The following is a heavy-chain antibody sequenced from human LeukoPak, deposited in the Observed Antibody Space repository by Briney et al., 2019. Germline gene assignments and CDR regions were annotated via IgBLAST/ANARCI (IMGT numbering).Heavy chain of an antibody. CDR1: GFTFSSHS. CDR3: ARGAYYYED. CDR2: ISSSSTI. V-gene: IGHV3-48*01. J-gene: IGHJ4*02. D-gene: IGHD3-22*01. Sequence: GGSLRLSCAASGFTFSSHSMNWVRQAPGEGLEWVSYISSSSTIYYADSVKGRFTISRDNAKNSLYLQMNSLRAEDTAVYYCARGAYYYEDWGQGTLVTVSS.